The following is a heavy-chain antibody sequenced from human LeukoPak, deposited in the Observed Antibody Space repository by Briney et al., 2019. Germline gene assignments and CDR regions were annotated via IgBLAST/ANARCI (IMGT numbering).Heavy chain of an antibody. CDR1: GGSISSSTYF. Sequence: SETLSLTCTVSGGSISSSTYFWGWIRQPPGKGLEWIGTIYYSGSTYYNPSLKSRVTISVDSSKNQFSLRLSSVTAADTAVYYCARPFSYYYYYMDVWGKGTTVTVSS. J-gene: IGHJ6*03. CDR3: ARPFSYYYYYMDV. CDR2: IYYSGST. V-gene: IGHV4-39*07.